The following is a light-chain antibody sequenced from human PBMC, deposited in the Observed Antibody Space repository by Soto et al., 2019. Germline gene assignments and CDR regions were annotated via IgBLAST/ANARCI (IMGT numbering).Light chain of an antibody. CDR3: SSYRSSSKRV. CDR2: DVS. V-gene: IGLV2-14*03. J-gene: IGLJ1*01. Sequence: QSALTQPASVSGSPGQSITISFTGTSSDVGGYNYVSWYQQHPGKAPKLMIYDVSNRPSGVSNRFSGSKSGNTASLTISGLQAEDEADYYCSSYRSSSKRVFGTGTKLTVL. CDR1: SSDVGGYNY.